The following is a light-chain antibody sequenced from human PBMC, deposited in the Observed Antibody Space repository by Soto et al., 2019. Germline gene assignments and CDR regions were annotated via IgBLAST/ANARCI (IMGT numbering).Light chain of an antibody. V-gene: IGKV3-11*01. CDR3: HQRRNRHPEA. CDR2: DAA. J-gene: IGKJ5*01. Sequence: FTQSPTSLSLPPGRGATLSCRASQSVKTFLVGYQQRPGQAPSLLILDAAPRAASGPARCSGGGFGTDVTLIISSRLPQDAVVSYCHQRRNRHPEAFGQGTRVEIK. CDR1: QSVKTF.